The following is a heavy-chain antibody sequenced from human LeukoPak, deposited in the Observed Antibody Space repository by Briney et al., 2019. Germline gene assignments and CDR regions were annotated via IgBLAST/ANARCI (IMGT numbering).Heavy chain of an antibody. J-gene: IGHJ4*02. D-gene: IGHD3-22*01. CDR2: ISWNSGSI. Sequence: GGSLRLSCTASGFTFDDYAMHWVRQAPGKGLEWVSGISWNSGSIGYADSVKGRFTISRDNAKNSLYLQMNSLRAEDTALYYCASGRSYDSSGLDYWGQGTLVTVSS. CDR3: ASGRSYDSSGLDY. V-gene: IGHV3-9*01. CDR1: GFTFDDYA.